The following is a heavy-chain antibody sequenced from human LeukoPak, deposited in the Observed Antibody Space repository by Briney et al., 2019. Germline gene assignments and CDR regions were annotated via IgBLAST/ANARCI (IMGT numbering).Heavy chain of an antibody. CDR1: GYTFTSYG. Sequence: ASVKVSCKASGYTFTSYGISWVRQAPGQGLEWMGWISAFNGNTNYAQKLQGRVTMTTDTSTSTAYMELRSLRSDDTAVYYCARDLPISYCSGGSCVPHDYWGQGTLVTVSS. J-gene: IGHJ4*02. D-gene: IGHD2-15*01. V-gene: IGHV1-18*01. CDR2: ISAFNGNT. CDR3: ARDLPISYCSGGSCVPHDY.